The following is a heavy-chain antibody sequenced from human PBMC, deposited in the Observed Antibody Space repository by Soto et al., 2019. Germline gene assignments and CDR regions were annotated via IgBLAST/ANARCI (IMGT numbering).Heavy chain of an antibody. Sequence: SETLSLTCAVFDGSFSGNNWWSWVRQPPGKGLEWIGEIHHSGTTNYNPSLKSRVTVSVDQSNNQFSLKVASVTAADTAVYYCAMKGMVVPGMNWGQGTLVTVSS. CDR3: AMKGMVVPGMN. D-gene: IGHD2-15*01. CDR1: DGSFSGNNW. V-gene: IGHV4-4*02. J-gene: IGHJ4*02. CDR2: IHHSGTT.